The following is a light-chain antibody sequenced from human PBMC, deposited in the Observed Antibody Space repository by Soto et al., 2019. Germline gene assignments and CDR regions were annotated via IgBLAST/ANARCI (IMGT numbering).Light chain of an antibody. CDR3: QTWGTGMV. J-gene: IGLJ2*01. CDR2: LNSDGSH. V-gene: IGLV4-69*01. CDR1: SGHSSYA. Sequence: QLVLTQSPSASASLGASVKLTCTLSSGHSSYAIAWHQQQPEKGPRYLMKLNSDGSHSKGDGIPDRFSGSSSGAERYLTISSLQSEDEADYCCQTWGTGMVFGGGTQLTVL.